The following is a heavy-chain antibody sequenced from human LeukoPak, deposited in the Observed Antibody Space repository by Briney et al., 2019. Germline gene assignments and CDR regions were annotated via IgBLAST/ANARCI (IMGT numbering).Heavy chain of an antibody. CDR2: ISSSGSTI. Sequence: GGSLRLSCAASGFTFSDYYMSWIRQAPGKGLEWVSYISSSGSTIYYADSVKGRFTTSRDNSKNTLYLQMNSLRAEDTAVYYCARDWEYYYDSSGYAPDYWGQGTLVTVSS. J-gene: IGHJ4*02. CDR1: GFTFSDYY. D-gene: IGHD3-22*01. CDR3: ARDWEYYYDSSGYAPDY. V-gene: IGHV3-11*04.